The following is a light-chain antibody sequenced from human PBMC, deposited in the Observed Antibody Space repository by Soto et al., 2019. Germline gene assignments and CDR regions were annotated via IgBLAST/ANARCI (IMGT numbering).Light chain of an antibody. Sequence: EILLTHFPCTLSLSPGEIATLSCSASQSVGSNYLAWYQQRPGQPPNLLIFGASHRAPDIPDRFSGSGSGTEFTLTISSLQSDDYAVYYCQQYNNLPRTFGGGTKVDIK. V-gene: IGKV3-20*01. CDR3: QQYNNLPRT. CDR2: GAS. CDR1: QSVGSNY. J-gene: IGKJ4*01.